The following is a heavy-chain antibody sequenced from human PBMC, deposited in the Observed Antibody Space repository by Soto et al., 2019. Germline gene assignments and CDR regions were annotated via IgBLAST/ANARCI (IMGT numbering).Heavy chain of an antibody. CDR2: ISYDGSNK. CDR3: AKDQGSSGWYRPLDY. Sequence: QVQLVESGGGVVQPGKSLRLSCAASGFTFSSYAMHWFRQAPGKGLEWVAVISYDGSNKYSADAVKGRFTISRDNSRNKLYLQMNSLRAEDTAVDYCAKDQGSSGWYRPLDYWGQGTLVTVSS. V-gene: IGHV3-30*18. J-gene: IGHJ4*02. CDR1: GFTFSSYA. D-gene: IGHD6-19*01.